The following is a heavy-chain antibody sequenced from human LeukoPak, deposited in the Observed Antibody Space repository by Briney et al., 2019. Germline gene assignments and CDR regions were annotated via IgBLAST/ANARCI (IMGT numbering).Heavy chain of an antibody. CDR3: ARPDDGTGDAFDI. V-gene: IGHV3-30*02. D-gene: IGHD1-1*01. CDR1: GFTFSTYG. CDR2: IRYDGSNK. Sequence: GGSLRLSCAASGFTFSTYGMHWVRQAPGKGLEWVAFIRYDGSNKYFADSVKGRFTISRDNSKNTLSLQMNSLRSEDTAVYYCARPDDGTGDAFDIWGQGTMVTVSS. J-gene: IGHJ3*02.